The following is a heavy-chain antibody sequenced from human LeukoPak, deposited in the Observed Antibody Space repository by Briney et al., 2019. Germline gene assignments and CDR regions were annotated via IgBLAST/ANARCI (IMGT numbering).Heavy chain of an antibody. V-gene: IGHV4-39*01. J-gene: IGHJ5*02. CDR1: GGSISSSSYY. CDR2: IYYSGST. CDR3: ARRANQAIAAAGTAWFDP. D-gene: IGHD6-13*01. Sequence: PSETLSLTCTVSGGSISSSSYYWGWIRQPPGKGLEWIGSIYYSGSTYCNPSLKSRVTISVDTSKNQFSLKLSSVTAADTAVYYCARRANQAIAAAGTAWFDPWGQGTLVTVSS.